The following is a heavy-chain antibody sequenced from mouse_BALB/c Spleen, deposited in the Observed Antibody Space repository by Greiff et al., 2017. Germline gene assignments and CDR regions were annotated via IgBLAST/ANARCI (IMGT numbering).Heavy chain of an antibody. CDR2: IWAGGST. V-gene: IGHV2-9*02. CDR1: GFSLTSYG. CDR3: ASRGGYYDFPYAMDY. Sequence: VKLVESGPGLVAPSQSLSITCTVSGFSLTSYGVHWVRQPPGKGLEWLGVIWAGGSTNYNSALMSRLSISKDNSKSQVFLKMNSLQTDDTAMYYCASRGGYYDFPYAMDYWGQGTSVTVSS. D-gene: IGHD2-4*01. J-gene: IGHJ4*01.